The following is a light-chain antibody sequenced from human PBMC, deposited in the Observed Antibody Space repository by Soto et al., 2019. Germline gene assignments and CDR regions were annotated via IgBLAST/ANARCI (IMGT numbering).Light chain of an antibody. V-gene: IGKV1-5*01. CDR3: QQYSVYWT. CDR2: DAS. J-gene: IGKJ1*01. CDR1: QGISTL. Sequence: DIQMTQSPSSLSASVGERVTITCRASQGISTLLAWYQQKPGKAPKVLIYDASSWAGGVPSRFTGSGSGTEFTLTINSLQPDDFATYYCQQYSVYWTFGQGTKVDIK.